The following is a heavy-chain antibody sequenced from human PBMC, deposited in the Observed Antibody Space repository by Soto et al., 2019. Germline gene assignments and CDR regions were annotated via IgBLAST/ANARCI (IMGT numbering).Heavy chain of an antibody. CDR3: ARDGAGAYGLGWFDP. V-gene: IGHV4-31*03. Sequence: QVQLQASGPRLVKPSQTLSLTCTVSGDSISRGGYYWNWLRQHPRKGLEWIGYIYHSGSTIYNPSLKSRVTISVDTSKNRLSLELSNVTAADTAIYYCARDGAGAYGLGWFDPWGQGSLVTVSS. CDR1: GDSISRGGYY. D-gene: IGHD2-21*01. CDR2: IYHSGST. J-gene: IGHJ5*02.